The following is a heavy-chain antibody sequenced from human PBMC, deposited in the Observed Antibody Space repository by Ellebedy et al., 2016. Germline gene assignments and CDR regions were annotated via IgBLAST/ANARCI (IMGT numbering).Heavy chain of an antibody. V-gene: IGHV3-9*01. Sequence: GGSLRLSXAASGFTFDDYAMHWVRQAPGKGLEWVSGISWNSGSIGYADSVKGRFTISRDNAKNSLYLQMNSLRAEDTALYYCAKDMYGGGIWFGEKDYWGQGTLVTVSS. J-gene: IGHJ4*02. CDR2: ISWNSGSI. CDR1: GFTFDDYA. D-gene: IGHD3-10*01. CDR3: AKDMYGGGIWFGEKDY.